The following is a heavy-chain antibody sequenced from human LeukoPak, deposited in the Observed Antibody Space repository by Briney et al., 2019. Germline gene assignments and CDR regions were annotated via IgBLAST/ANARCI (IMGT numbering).Heavy chain of an antibody. Sequence: GESLKISCKGSGYSLTSYWIGWVRQMPGKGLEWMGIIYPGDSDTRYSPSFQGQVTISADKSISTAYLQWSSLKASDTAMYYCARRPYCSSTSCYVANWFDPWGQGTLVTVSS. V-gene: IGHV5-51*01. CDR1: GYSLTSYW. J-gene: IGHJ5*02. CDR2: IYPGDSDT. D-gene: IGHD2-2*01. CDR3: ARRPYCSSTSCYVANWFDP.